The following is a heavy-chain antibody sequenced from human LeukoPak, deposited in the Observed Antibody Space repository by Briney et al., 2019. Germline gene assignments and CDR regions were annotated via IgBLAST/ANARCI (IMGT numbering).Heavy chain of an antibody. Sequence: GGSLRLSCAASGFTFSSYGMHWVRQAPGKGLEWVAFIRYDGSNKYYADSVKGRFTISRDNSKNTLYLQMNSLRAEDTAVYYCAKSPLYYYGSGSTYFDYWGQGTLVTVSS. CDR1: GFTFSSYG. CDR2: IRYDGSNK. CDR3: AKSPLYYYGSGSTYFDY. J-gene: IGHJ4*02. D-gene: IGHD3-10*01. V-gene: IGHV3-30*02.